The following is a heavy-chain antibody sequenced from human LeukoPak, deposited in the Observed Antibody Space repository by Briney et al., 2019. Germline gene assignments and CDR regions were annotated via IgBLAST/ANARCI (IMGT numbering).Heavy chain of an antibody. V-gene: IGHV4-39*01. CDR2: IYYSGST. Sequence: SETLSLTCTVSGGSISSSSYYWGWIRQPPGKGLEWIGSIYYSGSTYYNPSLKSRVTISVDTSKNQFSLKLSSVTAADTAVYYCARHKRYCSSTSCSTEFDYWGQGTLVTVSS. J-gene: IGHJ4*02. CDR3: ARHKRYCSSTSCSTEFDY. CDR1: GGSISSSSYY. D-gene: IGHD2-2*01.